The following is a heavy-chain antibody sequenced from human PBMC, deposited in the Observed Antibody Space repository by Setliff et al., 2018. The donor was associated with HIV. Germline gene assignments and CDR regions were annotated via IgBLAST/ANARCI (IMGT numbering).Heavy chain of an antibody. CDR3: ARADSSSWFFATFDI. J-gene: IGHJ3*02. V-gene: IGHV4-30-4*01. CDR1: GDSINSGDYY. CDR2: IYHSGST. D-gene: IGHD6-13*01. Sequence: SETLSLTCTVSGDSINSGDYYWSWLRQPPGKGLEWIGYIYHSGSTHYNPSLNSRVAFSVDTSKNQFSLKLYSVTVADTAFYYCARADSSSWFFATFDIWGQGTMVTVSS.